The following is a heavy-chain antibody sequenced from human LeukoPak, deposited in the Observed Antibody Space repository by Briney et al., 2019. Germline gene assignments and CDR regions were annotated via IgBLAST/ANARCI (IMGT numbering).Heavy chain of an antibody. Sequence: GGSLRLSCAASGFTFSCCAMHWVRQAPGKGLEWVSAVGIAADTFYPGSVKGRFTISRENAKNSLYLQMNSLRVEDTAVYYCVRQKKSHGNFDYWGQGTLVTVSS. CDR3: VRQKKSHGNFDY. V-gene: IGHV3-13*01. J-gene: IGHJ4*02. D-gene: IGHD1-26*01. CDR1: GFTFSCCA. CDR2: VGIAADT.